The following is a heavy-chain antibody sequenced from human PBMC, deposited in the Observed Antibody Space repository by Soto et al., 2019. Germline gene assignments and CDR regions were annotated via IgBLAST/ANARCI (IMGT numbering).Heavy chain of an antibody. CDR3: ETRKGGSYKWFDQ. J-gene: IGHJ5*02. CDR2: LYYSGNT. CDR1: VVSSIRVIYS. Sequence: PSETLSLTCTFSVVSSIRVIYSWSCIRQPPGKGLEWIGTLYYSGNTYYNPSLKSRVTISVDTSKNQFSLKLSSVTDAEKAVYYCETRKGGSYKWFDQWGKGNLVNVSS. V-gene: IGHV4-39*01. D-gene: IGHD2-15*01.